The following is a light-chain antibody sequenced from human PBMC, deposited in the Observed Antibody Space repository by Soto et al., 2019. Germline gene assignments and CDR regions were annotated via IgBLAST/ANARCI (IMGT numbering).Light chain of an antibody. V-gene: IGLV2-14*03. CDR2: EVS. CDR3: PTLSSRRMWV. CDR1: SRDVGGYNY. J-gene: IGLJ3*02. Sequence: SAMTLPAPESGLPGQSMTISCTGTSRDVGGYNYVSWFQQHPGKAPKLKIYEVSNRPYGVSNRFYGSKSGYTASLTISELQADHEADYYWPTLSSRRMWVFGVQTK.